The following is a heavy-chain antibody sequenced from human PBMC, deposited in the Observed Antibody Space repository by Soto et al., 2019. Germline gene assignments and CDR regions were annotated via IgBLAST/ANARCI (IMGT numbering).Heavy chain of an antibody. J-gene: IGHJ6*03. V-gene: IGHV3-7*04. CDR1: GFTFSSYC. CDR2: IKQDGSER. D-gene: IGHD1-7*01. Sequence: EVQLLDSGGDLVQPGGSLRLSCEASGFTFSSYCMTWVRQAPGKGLEWVAHIKQDGSERYYVDSVKGRFTISRDNAKNSLYLQMNSLRAEDTAVYYCARVPSTRDIWSYGVGGRYYYYYMDVWGKGTTVTVSS. CDR3: ARVPSTRDIWSYGVGGRYYYYYMDV.